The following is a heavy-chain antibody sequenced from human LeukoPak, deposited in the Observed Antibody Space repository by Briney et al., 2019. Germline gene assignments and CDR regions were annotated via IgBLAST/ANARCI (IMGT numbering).Heavy chain of an antibody. CDR1: GDSISTYS. CDR3: ARHREAGIAISSFPYYYYSFYMDV. Sequence: SETLSLMCTVSGDSISTYSWSWIRQPPGKGLEWIGYIHFSGSTSYNPSLKSRVTISLDTSKNQFSLRLTSVAAADTAVYFCARHREAGIAISSFPYYYYSFYMDVWGTGTTGTVSS. D-gene: IGHD3-9*01. V-gene: IGHV4-59*08. CDR2: IHFSGST. J-gene: IGHJ6*03.